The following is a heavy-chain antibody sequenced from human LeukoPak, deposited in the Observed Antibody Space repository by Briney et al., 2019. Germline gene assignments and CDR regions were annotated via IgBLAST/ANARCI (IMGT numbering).Heavy chain of an antibody. D-gene: IGHD3-10*01. V-gene: IGHV1-18*01. CDR3: ARAEIDYYGSGSYSIRFDP. CDR1: GYTFTSYG. J-gene: IGHJ5*02. Sequence: ASVKVSCKASGYTFTSYGISWVRQAPGQGLEWMGGISAYNGNTNYAQKRQSRVTMTTDTSTSTAYMELGSLRSDDTAVYYCARAEIDYYGSGSYSIRFDPWGQGTLVTVSS. CDR2: ISAYNGNT.